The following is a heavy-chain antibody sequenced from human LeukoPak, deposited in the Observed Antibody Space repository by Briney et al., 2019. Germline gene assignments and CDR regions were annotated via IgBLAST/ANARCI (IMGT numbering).Heavy chain of an antibody. CDR2: ISYDGSNK. Sequence: GGSLRLSCAVSGFTFRSYWMTWVRQAPGKGLEWVAVISYDGSNKYYADSVKGRFTISRDNSKNTLYLQMNSLRAEDTAVYYCARSSAVAGTGPLDYWGQGTLVTVS. V-gene: IGHV3-33*08. CDR3: ARSSAVAGTGPLDY. CDR1: GFTFRSYW. D-gene: IGHD6-19*01. J-gene: IGHJ4*02.